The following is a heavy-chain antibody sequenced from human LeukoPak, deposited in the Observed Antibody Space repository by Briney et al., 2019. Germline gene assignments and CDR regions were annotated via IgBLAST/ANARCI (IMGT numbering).Heavy chain of an antibody. CDR3: AKVVGFDY. V-gene: IGHV3-23*01. J-gene: IGHJ4*02. Sequence: GGSLRLSCAASGLSLNSLAMSWVRQAPGKGLEWVAAIRDSGGGTYYADSVKGRFTISRDNSKNMLYLQMNSLRVEDTAVYYCAKVVGFDYWGQGTLVTVSS. CDR1: GLSLNSLA. D-gene: IGHD3-16*02. CDR2: IRDSGGGT.